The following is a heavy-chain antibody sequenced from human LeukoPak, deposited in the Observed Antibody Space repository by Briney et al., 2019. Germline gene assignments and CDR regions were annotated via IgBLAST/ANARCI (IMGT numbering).Heavy chain of an antibody. Sequence: PSETLSLTCTVSGDSTSSDRYYGGWVRQPPGKGLEWIGEINHSGSTNYNPSLKSRVTISVDTSKNQFSLKLSSVTAADTAVYYCARVPLRFLEWLPEYFDYWGQGTLVTVSS. CDR2: INHSGST. CDR3: ARVPLRFLEWLPEYFDY. CDR1: GDSTSSDRYY. D-gene: IGHD3-3*01. J-gene: IGHJ4*02. V-gene: IGHV4-39*07.